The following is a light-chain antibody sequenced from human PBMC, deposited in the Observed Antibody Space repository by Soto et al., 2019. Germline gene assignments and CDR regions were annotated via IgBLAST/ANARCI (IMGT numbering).Light chain of an antibody. V-gene: IGKV3-20*01. Sequence: EIVLTQSPGTLLLSPGERATLSCRPSQNVGSRYLAWYQQKPGQAPRLLIYGTSNRATGIPDRFSGSGSGTDFSLTISSLEPGDLAVYYCQQYGSSPRTFGQGTKVDIK. J-gene: IGKJ1*01. CDR3: QQYGSSPRT. CDR2: GTS. CDR1: QNVGSRY.